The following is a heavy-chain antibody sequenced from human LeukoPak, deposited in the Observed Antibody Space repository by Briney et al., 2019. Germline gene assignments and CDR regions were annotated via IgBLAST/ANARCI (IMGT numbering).Heavy chain of an antibody. Sequence: SETLSLTCTVSGGSISTYYWSWIRQPAGKGLEWIGRFYTGSTNYNPSLKSRVTMSVDTSKNQFSLKLSSVTAADTAVYYCARLRDNYDILTGYWGGYFDYWGQGTLVTVSS. D-gene: IGHD3-9*01. CDR2: FYTGST. J-gene: IGHJ4*02. CDR3: ARLRDNYDILTGYWGGYFDY. V-gene: IGHV4-4*07. CDR1: GGSISTYY.